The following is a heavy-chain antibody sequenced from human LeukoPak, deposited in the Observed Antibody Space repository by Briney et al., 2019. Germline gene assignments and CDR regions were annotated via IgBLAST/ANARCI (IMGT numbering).Heavy chain of an antibody. V-gene: IGHV3-23*01. J-gene: IGHJ4*02. CDR3: AKDRVYLREFDY. CDR2: ISGSGGST. D-gene: IGHD5/OR15-5a*01. Sequence: PGGSLRLSCAASGFSFTTYAMSWVRQAPGKGLEWVSFISGSGGSTFYADSVKGRFTISRDNSKNTLYLQMNSLRAEDTAVYYCAKDRVYLREFDYWGQGTLVTVSS. CDR1: GFSFTTYA.